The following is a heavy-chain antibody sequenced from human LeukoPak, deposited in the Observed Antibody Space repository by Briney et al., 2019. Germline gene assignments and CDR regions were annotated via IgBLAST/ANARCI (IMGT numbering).Heavy chain of an antibody. CDR2: LSANGGKT. CDR1: GFIFGSYA. D-gene: IGHD2-8*01. J-gene: IGHJ4*02. Sequence: GGSLRLSCAASGFIFGSYAMNWVRQAPGKGLEWVSILSANGGKTFYADSVKGRFTISRDNSKNTLYLQMHSLRAEDTAVYYCAKGKDCANGVCRTFDYWGQGTLVAVSS. V-gene: IGHV3-23*01. CDR3: AKGKDCANGVCRTFDY.